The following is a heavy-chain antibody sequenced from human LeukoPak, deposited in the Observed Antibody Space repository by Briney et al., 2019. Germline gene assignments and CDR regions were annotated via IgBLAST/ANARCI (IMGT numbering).Heavy chain of an antibody. V-gene: IGHV4-38-2*02. CDR2: IYHSGST. CDR1: GYSISSGYY. Sequence: PSETLSLTCTVSGYSISSGYYWGWIRQPPGKGLEWIGSIYHSGSTYYNPSLKSRVTMSVDTSKNQFSLRLSSVTAADTAVYYCAREKLAYGANSGIFDYWGQGTLVTVSS. J-gene: IGHJ4*02. CDR3: AREKLAYGANSGIFDY. D-gene: IGHD4-23*01.